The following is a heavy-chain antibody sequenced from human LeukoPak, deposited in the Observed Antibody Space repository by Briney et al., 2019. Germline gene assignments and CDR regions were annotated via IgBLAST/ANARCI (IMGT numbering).Heavy chain of an antibody. V-gene: IGHV1-8*01. Sequence: ASVKVSCKASGYTFTSYDINWVRQATGQGLEWMGWMNPNSGNTGYAQKFQGRVTMTRNTSISTAYMELSSLRSEDTAVYYCARSYYYDSSGYSYYFDYWGQGTLVTVSS. D-gene: IGHD3-22*01. CDR3: ARSYYYDSSGYSYYFDY. CDR2: MNPNSGNT. CDR1: GYTFTSYD. J-gene: IGHJ4*02.